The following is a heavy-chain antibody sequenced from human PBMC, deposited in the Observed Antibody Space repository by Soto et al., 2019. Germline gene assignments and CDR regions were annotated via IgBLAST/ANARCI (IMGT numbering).Heavy chain of an antibody. CDR3: AKGSYYDFWSGPYFDY. V-gene: IGHV3-23*01. D-gene: IGHD3-3*01. CDR1: GFTFSSYA. J-gene: IGHJ4*02. Sequence: EVQLLESGGGLVQPGGSLRLSCAASGFTFSSYAMSWVRQAPGRGLEWVSAISGSGGSTYYADSVKGRFTISRDNPKNTLYLQMNSLRADDTAVYYCAKGSYYDFWSGPYFDYWDQGTLVTVSS. CDR2: ISGSGGST.